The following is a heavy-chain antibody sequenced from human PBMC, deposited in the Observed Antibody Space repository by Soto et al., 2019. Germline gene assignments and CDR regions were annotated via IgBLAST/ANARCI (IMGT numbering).Heavy chain of an antibody. CDR3: AKTPYDYSYYYPMDV. Sequence: GGSLRLSCAASGLPFSNYAMTWVRQAPGKGLEWVSIITASGYSAYYGGAVKGRFTTSRDNSRSTLFLQMNSLRADDTAVYYCAKTPYDYSYYYPMDVWGQGTTVTVSS. CDR2: ITASGYSA. J-gene: IGHJ6*02. CDR1: GLPFSNYA. V-gene: IGHV3-23*01.